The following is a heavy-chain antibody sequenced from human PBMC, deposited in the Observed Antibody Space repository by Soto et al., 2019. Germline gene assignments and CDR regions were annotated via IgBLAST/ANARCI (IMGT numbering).Heavy chain of an antibody. CDR2: IYWYDDE. D-gene: IGHD3-16*01. Sequence: KESGPTLVKPTQTLTLTCTFSGFSLSTSGVAVGWIRQPPGRALEWLALIYWYDDERYSPSLKSRLTITKDTSKNQVVLTMTNMDPVDTATYYCARIRAGSAIRRKGGFSYYYYYVDVWGTGTTVTVSS. CDR3: ARIRAGSAIRRKGGFSYYYYYVDV. CDR1: GFSLSTSGVA. V-gene: IGHV2-5*01. J-gene: IGHJ6*03.